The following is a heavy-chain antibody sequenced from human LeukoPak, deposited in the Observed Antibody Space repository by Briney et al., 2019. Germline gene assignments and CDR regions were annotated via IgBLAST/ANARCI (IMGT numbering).Heavy chain of an antibody. CDR1: GGSISTYY. D-gene: IGHD3-10*01. V-gene: IGHV4-59*12. Sequence: SETLSLTCTVSGGSISTYYWSWIRQPPGKGLEWIGYVFYSGNTIYNPSLKSRVSISEDTSKNQFSLRLNSVTAADTAVYYCARGLWSYYDNLSYGMTARPRRYYHYYMDVWGIGTTVTVSS. CDR2: VFYSGNT. CDR3: ARGLWSYYDNLSYGMTARPRRYYHYYMDV. J-gene: IGHJ6*03.